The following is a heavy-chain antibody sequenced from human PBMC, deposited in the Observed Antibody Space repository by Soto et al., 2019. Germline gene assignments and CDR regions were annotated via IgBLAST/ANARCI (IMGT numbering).Heavy chain of an antibody. J-gene: IGHJ4*02. CDR2: IWYDGSNK. D-gene: IGHD3-22*01. Sequence: GGSLRLSCAASGFTFSGYGMHWVRQAPGKGLEWVAVIWYDGSNKYYADSVKGRFTISRDNSKNTLYLQMNSLRAEDTAVYYCAREAYDSSGYYLDYWGQGTLVTVSS. V-gene: IGHV3-33*01. CDR1: GFTFSGYG. CDR3: AREAYDSSGYYLDY.